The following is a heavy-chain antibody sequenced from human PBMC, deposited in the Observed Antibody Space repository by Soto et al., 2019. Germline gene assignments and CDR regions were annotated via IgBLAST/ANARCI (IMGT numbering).Heavy chain of an antibody. Sequence: GGSLRLSCAASGFTFSSYAMHWVRQAPGRGLEWVAIISYDGGNKYHADSVKGRFTISRDNSKNTLYLQMNSLRTEDTAVYYCARDPYFRIAARPGYYYYAMDVWGQGTTVTVSS. D-gene: IGHD6-6*01. CDR2: ISYDGGNK. J-gene: IGHJ6*02. V-gene: IGHV3-30-3*01. CDR3: ARDPYFRIAARPGYYYYAMDV. CDR1: GFTFSSYA.